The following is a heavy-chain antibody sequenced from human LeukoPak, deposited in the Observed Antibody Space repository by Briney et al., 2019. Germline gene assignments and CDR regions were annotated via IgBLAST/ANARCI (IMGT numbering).Heavy chain of an antibody. CDR1: GSTFSSYA. Sequence: GGSLRLSCAASGSTFSSYAMSWVRQAPGKGLEGVSAISGSGGSPYYADSVKGRFTISRDNSKNTLYLQMNSLRAEDTAVYYCAKQPASIVVVPAAIRGNYWGQGALVTVSP. CDR2: ISGSGGSP. D-gene: IGHD2-2*02. V-gene: IGHV3-23*01. CDR3: AKQPASIVVVPAAIRGNY. J-gene: IGHJ4*02.